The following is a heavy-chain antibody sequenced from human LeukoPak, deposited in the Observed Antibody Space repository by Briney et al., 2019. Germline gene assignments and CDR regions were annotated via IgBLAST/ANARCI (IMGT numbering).Heavy chain of an antibody. CDR1: GYTLTSYD. CDR2: MNPNSGNT. Sequence: ASVKVSCKASGYTLTSYDINWVRQAPGQGLEWMGWMNPNSGNTGYAQKFQGRVTMTKNTSISTAYMELSSLRSEDTAVYYCARIWGATFDPWGQGTLVTVSS. V-gene: IGHV1-8*01. D-gene: IGHD3-16*01. CDR3: ARIWGATFDP. J-gene: IGHJ5*02.